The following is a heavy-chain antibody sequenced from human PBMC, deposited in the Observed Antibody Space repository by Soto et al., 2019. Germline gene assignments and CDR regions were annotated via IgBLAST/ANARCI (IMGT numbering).Heavy chain of an antibody. CDR1: GGSVSSSSYY. J-gene: IGHJ3*02. CDR3: GRFYPRKDAFDI. V-gene: IGHV4-39*01. D-gene: IGHD3-16*02. Sequence: SETLSLTCTVSGGSVSSSSYYWGWVRQPPGKGLEWIGSVYYSGSTYYNPSLESRVTISVDKSKNQFSLKLMSLSAADTAVYYCGRFYPRKDAFDIWGQGTMVTVSS. CDR2: VYYSGST.